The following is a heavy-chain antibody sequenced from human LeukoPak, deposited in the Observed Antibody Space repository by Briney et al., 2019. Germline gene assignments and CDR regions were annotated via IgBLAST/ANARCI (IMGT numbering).Heavy chain of an antibody. V-gene: IGHV1-2*02. CDR3: AKATVTTEEFDY. J-gene: IGHJ4*02. CDR1: GYTFTGYY. Sequence: GASVKVSCKASGYTFTGYYMHWVRQVPGQGLEWMGWINPNSGGTNYAQKFQGRVTMTRDTSISTAYMELSRLRSDDTAVYYCAKATVTTEEFDYWGQGTLVTVSS. CDR2: INPNSGGT. D-gene: IGHD4-17*01.